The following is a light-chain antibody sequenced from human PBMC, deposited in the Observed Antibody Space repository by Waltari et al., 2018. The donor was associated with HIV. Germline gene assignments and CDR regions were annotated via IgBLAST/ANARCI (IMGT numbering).Light chain of an antibody. CDR3: QQYGGSPIT. CDR2: GTS. CDR1: QNVYTNY. Sequence: ENVVTQSPGPLSMSPGEGATLSCRASQNVYTNYVAWYQQKAGQAPRLLIYGTSTRATGIPYRFSGSGSGTDFTLNINRLEPEDFAVYYCQQYGGSPITFGQGARLEMK. J-gene: IGKJ5*01. V-gene: IGKV3-20*01.